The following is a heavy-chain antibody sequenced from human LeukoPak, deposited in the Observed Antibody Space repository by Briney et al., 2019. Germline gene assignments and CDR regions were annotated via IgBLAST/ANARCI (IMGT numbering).Heavy chain of an antibody. CDR3: AKRGVVIRVFLVGFHKEAYYFDS. D-gene: IGHD3-10*01. CDR1: GITLGNYG. J-gene: IGHJ4*02. CDR2: ISDSGGST. V-gene: IGHV3-23*01. Sequence: GGSLRLSCAVSGITLGNYGMSCVREPPGKGLEWVGGISDSGGSTNYADSVKGRFTISRDTPRNTLYLQMNSLRAEDTAVYFCAKRGVVIRVFLVGFHKEAYYFDSWGQGALVTVSS.